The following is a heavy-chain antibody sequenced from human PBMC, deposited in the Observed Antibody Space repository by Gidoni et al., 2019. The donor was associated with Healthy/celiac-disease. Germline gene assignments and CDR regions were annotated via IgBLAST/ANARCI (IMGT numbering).Heavy chain of an antibody. CDR2: INHSGST. J-gene: IGHJ6*02. CDR3: ARVPWNWGYYYCGMDV. D-gene: IGHD7-27*01. CDR1: GGSFSGYY. Sequence: QVQLQQWGAGLLKPSETLSLTCAVYGGSFSGYYWSWIRQPPGKGLEWIGEINHSGSTNYNPSLKSRVTISVDTSKNQFSLKLSSVTAADTAVYYCARVPWNWGYYYCGMDVWGQGTTVTVSS. V-gene: IGHV4-34*01.